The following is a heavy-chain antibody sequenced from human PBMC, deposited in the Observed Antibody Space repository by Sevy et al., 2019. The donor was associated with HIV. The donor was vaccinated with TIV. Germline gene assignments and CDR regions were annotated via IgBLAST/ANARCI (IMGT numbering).Heavy chain of an antibody. J-gene: IGHJ4*02. CDR1: GFTFSGYW. D-gene: IGHD3-3*01. V-gene: IGHV3-7*03. Sequence: GGSLRLSCSASGFTFSGYWMSWVRQAPGRGLELGANIKHDGSEKYYVDSVKRRFTISRDNARNSLHLQMDSLRAEDTAVYYCARAGYDFWIGYYSGMGYYFDYWGQGTLVTVSS. CDR3: ARAGYDFWIGYYSGMGYYFDY. CDR2: IKHDGSEK.